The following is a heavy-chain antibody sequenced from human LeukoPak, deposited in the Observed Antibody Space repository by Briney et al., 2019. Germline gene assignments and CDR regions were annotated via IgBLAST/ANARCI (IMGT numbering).Heavy chain of an antibody. CDR2: ISSSSSYI. J-gene: IGHJ4*02. D-gene: IGHD4-4*01. CDR3: ARGGVTVPRPDY. Sequence: GGSLRLSCAASGFTFSSYSMTWVRQAPGKGLEWVSSISSSSSYIYYADSVKGRFTISRDNAKNSLYLQMNSLRAEDTAVYYCARGGVTVPRPDYWGQGTLVTVSS. V-gene: IGHV3-21*01. CDR1: GFTFSSYS.